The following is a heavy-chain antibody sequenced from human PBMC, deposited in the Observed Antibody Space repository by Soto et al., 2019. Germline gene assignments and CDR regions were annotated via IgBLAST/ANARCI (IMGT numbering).Heavy chain of an antibody. V-gene: IGHV4-31*03. Sequence: PSETLSLTCTVSGGSISSGGYYWSWIRQHPGKGLEWIGYIYYSGSTYYNPSLKSRVTISVDTSKNQFSLKLSSVTAADTAVYYCARVWPNWNSIAVAQPFDYWGQGTLVTVSS. CDR2: IYYSGST. CDR1: GGSISSGGYY. J-gene: IGHJ4*02. CDR3: ARVWPNWNSIAVAQPFDY. D-gene: IGHD6-19*01.